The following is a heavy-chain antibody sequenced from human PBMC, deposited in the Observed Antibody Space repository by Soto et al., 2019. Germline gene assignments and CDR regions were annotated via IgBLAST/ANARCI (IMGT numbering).Heavy chain of an antibody. D-gene: IGHD3-10*01. CDR3: VQVEGGVVTTGYYYYYGMDV. Sequence: PGGSLRLSCSASGFTFNHFSTYHMHWVRQAPGKGLEFVSAISSNGGTIYYADSVKGRFTISRDNSENTLYLQMSSLRAEDTAVYYCVQVEGGVVTTGYYYYYGMDVWGQGTTVTVSS. CDR2: ISSNGGTI. J-gene: IGHJ6*02. V-gene: IGHV3-64D*08. CDR1: GFTFNHFSTYH.